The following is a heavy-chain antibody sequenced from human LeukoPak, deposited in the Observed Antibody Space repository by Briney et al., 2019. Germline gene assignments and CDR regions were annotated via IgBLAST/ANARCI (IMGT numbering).Heavy chain of an antibody. CDR3: AKDISFDYGGAPDS. V-gene: IGHV3-9*01. Sequence: GGSLRLSCEASGFIFEDYAMHWARQAPGKGLEWVSCISWDSGSIGYADSVRDRFIISRDNANNSLYLHMNSLKPDDTALYYCAKDISFDYGGAPDSWGQGTLVTVSS. CDR2: ISWDSGSI. CDR1: GFIFEDYA. D-gene: IGHD4/OR15-4a*01. J-gene: IGHJ4*02.